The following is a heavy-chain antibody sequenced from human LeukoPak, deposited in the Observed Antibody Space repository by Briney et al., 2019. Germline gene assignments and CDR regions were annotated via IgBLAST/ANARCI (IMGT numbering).Heavy chain of an antibody. CDR2: VYYGGST. Sequence: SETLSLTCAVSGVSTSNGIYYWGWVRQPPGKGLEWIGSVYYGGSTYYNPSLRSRVTVSVDTSKNQFSLRLSSVTAADTAVYYCARHAEYNSGWYFYLDHWGQGILVTVSS. CDR3: ARHAEYNSGWYFYLDH. J-gene: IGHJ4*02. V-gene: IGHV4-39*01. CDR1: GVSTSNGIYY. D-gene: IGHD6-19*01.